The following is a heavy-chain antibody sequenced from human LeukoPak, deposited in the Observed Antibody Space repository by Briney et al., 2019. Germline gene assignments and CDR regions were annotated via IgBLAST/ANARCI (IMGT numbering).Heavy chain of an antibody. D-gene: IGHD3-22*01. V-gene: IGHV1-69*05. CDR2: IFPIFGTA. CDR1: GGTFSSYA. Sequence: SVKVSCKASGGTFSSYAISWVRQAPGQGLEWMGGIFPIFGTANYAQKFQGRVTITTDESTSTAYMELSSLRSEDTAVYYCARSPKGDSSGYYYAPHFDYWGQGTLVTVSS. J-gene: IGHJ4*02. CDR3: ARSPKGDSSGYYYAPHFDY.